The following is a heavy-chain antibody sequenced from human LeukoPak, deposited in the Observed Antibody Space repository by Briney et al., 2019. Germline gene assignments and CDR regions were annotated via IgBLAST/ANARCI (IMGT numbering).Heavy chain of an antibody. J-gene: IGHJ4*02. CDR2: ISGSGGST. D-gene: IGHD7-27*01. CDR3: AKDGGLWVSAHWGDS. V-gene: IGHV3-23*01. CDR1: GFTFSSYA. Sequence: PGGSLRLSCAASGFTFSSYAMSWVRQAPGKGLEWVSAISGSGGSTYCADSVKGRFTVSRDNSKNTLFLQMNSLRAEDTAVYYCAKDGGLWVSAHWGDSWGRGTLVTVSS.